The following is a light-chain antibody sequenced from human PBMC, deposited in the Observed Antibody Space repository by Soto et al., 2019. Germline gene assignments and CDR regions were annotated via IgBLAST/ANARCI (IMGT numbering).Light chain of an antibody. Sequence: QSALTQPRSVSGSPGQSVTISCTGTSRDVGGYNYVSWYQQHPGKAPKLMIYDVSKRPSGVPDRFSGSKSGNTASLTISGLQAEDEADYYCCSYAGSFYYVFGTGSKVTGL. CDR3: CSYAGSFYYV. J-gene: IGLJ1*01. V-gene: IGLV2-11*01. CDR2: DVS. CDR1: SRDVGGYNY.